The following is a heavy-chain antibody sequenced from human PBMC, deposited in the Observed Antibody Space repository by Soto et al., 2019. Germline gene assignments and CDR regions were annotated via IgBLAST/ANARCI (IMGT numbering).Heavy chain of an antibody. CDR3: ARDQWLVLRYYYRMDV. CDR1: GGSFSGYY. CDR2: INHSGST. Sequence: PSETLSLTCAVYGGSFSGYYWSWIRQPPGKGLEWIGEINHSGSTNYNPSLKSRVTISVDTSKNQFSLKLSSVTAADTAVYYCARDQWLVLRYYYRMDVWGQGTTVTVSS. D-gene: IGHD6-19*01. J-gene: IGHJ6*02. V-gene: IGHV4-34*01.